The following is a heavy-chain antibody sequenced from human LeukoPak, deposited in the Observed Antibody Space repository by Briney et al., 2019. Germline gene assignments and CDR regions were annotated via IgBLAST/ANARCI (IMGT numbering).Heavy chain of an antibody. D-gene: IGHD5-18*01. Sequence: SETLSLTCTVSGGSISSYYWSWIRQPPGKGLEWIGYIYYSGSTNYNTSLKSRVTISVDTSKNQFSLKLSSVTAADTAVYYCARDSTRTAPGAFDIWGQGTMVIVSS. CDR2: IYYSGST. CDR1: GGSISSYY. J-gene: IGHJ3*02. CDR3: ARDSTRTAPGAFDI. V-gene: IGHV4-59*01.